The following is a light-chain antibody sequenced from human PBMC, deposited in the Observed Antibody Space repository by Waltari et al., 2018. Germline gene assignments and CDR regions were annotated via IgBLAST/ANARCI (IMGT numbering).Light chain of an antibody. CDR3: QKYVNLPAT. CDR1: PRVAKY. CDR2: HAS. V-gene: IGKV3-20*01. Sequence: EMMLTPSPGSLSLSPGERATLSCKASPRVAKYLAWYQQKPGQAPRLLIYHASIRATGIPDRFSGSGYGTDFSLTISRLEPEDFAVYFCQKYVNLPATFGQGTTVEV. J-gene: IGKJ1*01.